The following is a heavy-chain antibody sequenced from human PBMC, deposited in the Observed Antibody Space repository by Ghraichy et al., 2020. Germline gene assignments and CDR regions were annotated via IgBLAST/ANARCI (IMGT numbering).Heavy chain of an antibody. V-gene: IGHV1-3*01. Sequence: ASVKVSCKASGYTFTSYAMHWVRQAPGQRLEWMGWINAGNGNTKYSQKFQGRVTITRDTSASTAYMELSSLRSEDTAVYYCARGPRIMITFGGVTNWFDPWGQGTLVTVSS. J-gene: IGHJ5*02. CDR2: INAGNGNT. CDR1: GYTFTSYA. D-gene: IGHD3-16*01. CDR3: ARGPRIMITFGGVTNWFDP.